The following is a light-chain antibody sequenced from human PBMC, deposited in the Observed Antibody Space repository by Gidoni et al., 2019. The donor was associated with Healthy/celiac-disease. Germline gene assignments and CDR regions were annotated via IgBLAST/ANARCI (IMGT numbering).Light chain of an antibody. CDR1: QSISSY. V-gene: IGKV1-39*01. J-gene: IGKJ1*01. Sequence: IQMTQSPSSLSASVGDRVTITCRASQSISSYLNLYQQKPGKAPKLLIYAASSLQSGVPSRFSGSGSGTEFTLTISSLQPEDFATYYCQQSYSTPRTFGQGTKVEIK. CDR2: AAS. CDR3: QQSYSTPRT.